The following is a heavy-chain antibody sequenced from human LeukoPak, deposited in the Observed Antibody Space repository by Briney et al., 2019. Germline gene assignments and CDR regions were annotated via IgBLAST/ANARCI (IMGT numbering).Heavy chain of an antibody. V-gene: IGHV3-49*04. CDR1: GFTFGDYG. Sequence: GGSLRLSCTASGFTFGDYGMSWVRQAPGKGLEWVGFIRSEAYGGTTEYAASVRGRFTISRDDSKSIAYLQVNSLKTEDTAVYYCTGSFGELSFFAYWGRGTLVTVSS. J-gene: IGHJ4*02. CDR3: TGSFGELSFFAY. CDR2: IRSEAYGGTT. D-gene: IGHD3-10*01.